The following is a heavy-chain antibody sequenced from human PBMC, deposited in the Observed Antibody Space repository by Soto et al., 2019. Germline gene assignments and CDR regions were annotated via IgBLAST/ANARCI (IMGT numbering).Heavy chain of an antibody. CDR3: AKDRRMLHWFDP. V-gene: IGHV3-23*01. CDR2: ISGSGGST. CDR1: GFTFSSYA. D-gene: IGHD3-10*02. Sequence: VSLRLSCAASGFTFSSYAMSWVRQAPGKGLEWVSAISGSGGSTYYADSVKGRFTISRDNSKNTLYLQMNSLRAEDTAVYYCAKDRRMLHWFDPWGQGTLVTVSS. J-gene: IGHJ5*02.